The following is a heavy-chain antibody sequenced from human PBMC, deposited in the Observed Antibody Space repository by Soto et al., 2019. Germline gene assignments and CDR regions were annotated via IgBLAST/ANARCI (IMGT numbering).Heavy chain of an antibody. CDR3: ARGYYYDSSGYYYYVPPDY. CDR2: ISSSSSTI. V-gene: IGHV3-48*01. Sequence: VGSLRLSCAASGFTFSSYSMNWVRQAPGKGLEWVSYISSSSSTIYYADSVKGRFTISRDNAKNSLYLQMNSLRAEDTAVYYCARGYYYDSSGYYYYVPPDYWGQGTLVTVSS. J-gene: IGHJ4*02. CDR1: GFTFSSYS. D-gene: IGHD3-22*01.